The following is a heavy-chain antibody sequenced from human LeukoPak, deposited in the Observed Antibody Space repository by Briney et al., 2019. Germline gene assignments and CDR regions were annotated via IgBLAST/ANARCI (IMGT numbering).Heavy chain of an antibody. CDR3: VKDPRYSYGS. V-gene: IGHV3-64D*09. CDR2: ISSNGGST. J-gene: IGHJ4*02. D-gene: IGHD5-18*01. Sequence: GGSLRLSCSASGFTFSYYAMHWVRPAPGKGLEYVSAISSNGGSTYYADPVKGRFTISRDNSKNTLYLQMSSLRAEDTAVYYCVKDPRYSYGSWGQGTLVTVSS. CDR1: GFTFSYYA.